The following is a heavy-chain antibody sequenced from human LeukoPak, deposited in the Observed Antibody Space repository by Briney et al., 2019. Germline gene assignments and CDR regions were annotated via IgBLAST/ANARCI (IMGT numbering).Heavy chain of an antibody. CDR3: AHSGKSAAGTGWFDP. Sequence: ESGPALVKPTQTLTLTCTFSGFSLSTSGVGVGWIRQPPGKALEWLALIYWDDDKRYSPSLKSRLTITKDTSKNQVVLTMTNMDPVDTATYYCAHSGKSAAGTGWFDPWGQGTLVTVSS. CDR1: GFSLSTSGVG. J-gene: IGHJ5*02. CDR2: IYWDDDK. V-gene: IGHV2-5*02. D-gene: IGHD6-13*01.